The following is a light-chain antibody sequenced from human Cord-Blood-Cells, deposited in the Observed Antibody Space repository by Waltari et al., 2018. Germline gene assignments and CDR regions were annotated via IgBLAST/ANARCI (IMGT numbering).Light chain of an antibody. Sequence: DIVMTQPPHSLAVPLREGTASHCQSRQVILFTSNNTNYLTRYQQKPGQPPKLLMYWASTRESGVPDRLSGSGSATDYTLTISSLQDEDVAVYYCQQYYSTPLFTFGPGTKVDIK. V-gene: IGKV4-1*01. J-gene: IGKJ3*01. CDR1: QVILFTSNNTNY. CDR2: WAS. CDR3: QQYYSTPLFT.